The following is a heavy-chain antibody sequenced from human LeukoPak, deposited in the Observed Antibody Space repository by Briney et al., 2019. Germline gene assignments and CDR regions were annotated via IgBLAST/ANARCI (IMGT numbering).Heavy chain of an antibody. V-gene: IGHV3-11*01. CDR3: ATDPSGVPTNYYYYGMDV. CDR1: GFTFSDYY. Sequence: PGGSLRLSCAASGFTFSDYYMSWIRLAPGKGLEWVSYISSSGSTIYYADSVKGRFTISRDNAKNSLYLQMNSLRAEDTAVYYCATDPSGVPTNYYYYGMDVWGQGTTVTVSS. J-gene: IGHJ6*02. D-gene: IGHD1-1*01. CDR2: ISSSGSTI.